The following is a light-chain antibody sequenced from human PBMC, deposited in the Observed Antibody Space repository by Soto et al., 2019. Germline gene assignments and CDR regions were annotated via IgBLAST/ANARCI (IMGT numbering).Light chain of an antibody. CDR2: LGS. J-gene: IGKJ4*01. V-gene: IGKV2-28*01. Sequence: DIVMTQSPLSLPVTPGEPASISCRSSQSLLHSNGYNYLDWYLQKPGQSPQLLIYLGSNRASGVPDRFSGSGSGTDFTLKISRVEAEDVGVYYFMQALQTPLTFVGGTKVEIK. CDR3: MQALQTPLT. CDR1: QSLLHSNGYNY.